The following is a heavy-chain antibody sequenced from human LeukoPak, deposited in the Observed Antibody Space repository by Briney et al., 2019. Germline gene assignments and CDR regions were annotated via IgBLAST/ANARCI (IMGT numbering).Heavy chain of an antibody. J-gene: IGHJ4*02. CDR2: IRYDGSNK. Sequence: PGGSLRLSCAASGFTFSSHGMHWVRQAPGKGLEWVAFIRYDGSNKYYADSVKGRFTISRDNSKNTLYLQMDSLRAEDTAVYYCARDITTLTTGTAEYGVGYFDYWGQGTLVTVSS. D-gene: IGHD4-17*01. V-gene: IGHV3-30*02. CDR1: GFTFSSHG. CDR3: ARDITTLTTGTAEYGVGYFDY.